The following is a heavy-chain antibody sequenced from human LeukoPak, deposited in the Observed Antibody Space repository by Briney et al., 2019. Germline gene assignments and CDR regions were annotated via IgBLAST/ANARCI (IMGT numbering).Heavy chain of an antibody. CDR1: GFTFSSYW. D-gene: IGHD2-15*01. J-gene: IGHJ3*02. CDR2: IKQDGSEK. CDR3: PKQQATPVHYCSGGSCYSVAFDT. V-gene: IGHV3-7*01. Sequence: TGGSLRLSCAASGFTFSSYWMSWVRQAPGKGLEWVANIKQDGSEKYYVDSVKGRFTISRDNAKNSLYLQMNSLRAEDTAVYYCPKQQATPVHYCSGGSCYSVAFDTWGQGTMVTVSS.